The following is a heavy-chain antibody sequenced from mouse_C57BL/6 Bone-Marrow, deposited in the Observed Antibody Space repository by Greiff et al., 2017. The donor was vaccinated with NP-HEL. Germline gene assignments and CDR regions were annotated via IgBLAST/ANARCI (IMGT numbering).Heavy chain of an antibody. V-gene: IGHV1-55*01. CDR2: IYPGSGST. CDR3: VYYYGSSSLFYWYFDV. D-gene: IGHD1-1*01. CDR1: GYTFTSYW. J-gene: IGHJ1*03. Sequence: QVQLKQPGAELVKPGASVKMSCKASGYTFTSYWITWVKQRPGQGLEWIGDIYPGSGSTNYNEKFKSKATLTVDTSSSTAYMQLSSLTSEDSAVYYCVYYYGSSSLFYWYFDVWGTGTTVTVSS.